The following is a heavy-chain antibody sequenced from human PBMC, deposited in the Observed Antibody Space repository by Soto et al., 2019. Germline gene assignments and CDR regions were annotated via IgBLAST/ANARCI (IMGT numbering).Heavy chain of an antibody. V-gene: IGHV3-33*01. Sequence: PGGSLRLSCAASGFTFSSYGMHWVRQAPGKGLEWVAVIWYDGSNKYYADSVKGRFTISRDNSKNTLYLQMNSLRAEDTAVYYCARDRVVMVAYYYGMDVWGQGTTVTVSS. CDR3: ARDRVVMVAYYYGMDV. D-gene: IGHD3-10*01. J-gene: IGHJ6*02. CDR2: IWYDGSNK. CDR1: GFTFSSYG.